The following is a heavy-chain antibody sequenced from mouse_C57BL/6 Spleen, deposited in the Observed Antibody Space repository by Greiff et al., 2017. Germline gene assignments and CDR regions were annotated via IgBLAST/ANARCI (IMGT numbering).Heavy chain of an antibody. Sequence: QVQLKQSGPELVKPGASVKLSCKASGYTFTDYTIHWVKQRSGQGLEWIGWFYPGSGSIKYNEKFKDKATLTVDKSSSTVYMEVNIVTSEDSAVYFCARLADSDSNDYCMDYWGQGTSVTVSS. V-gene: IGHV1-62-2*01. CDR1: GYTFTDYT. CDR3: ARLADSDSNDYCMDY. CDR2: FYPGSGSI. J-gene: IGHJ4*01. D-gene: IGHD3-2*01.